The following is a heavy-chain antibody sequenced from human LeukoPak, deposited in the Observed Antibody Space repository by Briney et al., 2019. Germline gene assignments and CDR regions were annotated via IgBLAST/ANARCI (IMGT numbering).Heavy chain of an antibody. V-gene: IGHV4-34*01. CDR2: INHSGDT. Sequence: PSETLSLTCAVYGGSFSCYYWTWIRQPPGKGLDRVGQINHSGDTNYNPSLESRATMSVDTSTNQFSLKLTSLTAADTAVYYCARGRDCSGGSCFSWYFDLWGRGTLVTVSS. J-gene: IGHJ2*01. CDR1: GGSFSCYY. CDR3: ARGRDCSGGSCFSWYFDL. D-gene: IGHD2-15*01.